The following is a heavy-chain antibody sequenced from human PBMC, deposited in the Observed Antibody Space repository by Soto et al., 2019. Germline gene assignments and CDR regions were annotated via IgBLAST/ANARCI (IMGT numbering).Heavy chain of an antibody. Sequence: ASLKVSCKASGYTFTSYAMHWVRQAPGQRLEWMGWINAGNGNTKYSQKFQGRVTITRDTSASTAYMELSSLRSEDTAVYYCARVIDSSSWQDYYYYGMDVWGQGTTVTVSS. CDR2: INAGNGNT. V-gene: IGHV1-3*01. CDR3: ARVIDSSSWQDYYYYGMDV. D-gene: IGHD6-13*01. CDR1: GYTFTSYA. J-gene: IGHJ6*02.